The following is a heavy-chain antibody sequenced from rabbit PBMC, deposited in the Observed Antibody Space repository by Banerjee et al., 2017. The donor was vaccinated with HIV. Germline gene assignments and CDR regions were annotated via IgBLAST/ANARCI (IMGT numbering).Heavy chain of an antibody. CDR2: IYVGDSGST. CDR3: ARGPGYAGYAVGGDALFYFNF. J-gene: IGHJ4*01. Sequence: QSLEESGGDLVQPEGSLTLTCAASGFSFSNNYYMCWVRQAPGKGLEWIACIYVGDSGSTYYATWAKGRFTISKTSSTTVTLQMTSLTAADTATYFCARGPGYAGYAVGGDALFYFNFWGQGTLVTVS. V-gene: IGHV1S40*01. D-gene: IGHD7-1*01. CDR1: GFSFSNNYY.